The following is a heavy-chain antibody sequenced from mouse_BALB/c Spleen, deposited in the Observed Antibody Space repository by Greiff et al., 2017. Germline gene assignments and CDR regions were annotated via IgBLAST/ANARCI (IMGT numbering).Heavy chain of an antibody. CDR3: ARHDGYSFAY. CDR1: GFAFSSYD. J-gene: IGHJ3*01. D-gene: IGHD2-3*01. Sequence: EVQGVESGGGLVKPGGSLKLSCAASGFAFSSYDMSWVRQTPEKRVEWVAYISSGGGSTYYPDTVKGRFTISRDNAKNTLYLQMSSLKSEDTAMYYCARHDGYSFAYWGQGTLVTVSA. V-gene: IGHV5-12-1*01. CDR2: ISSGGGST.